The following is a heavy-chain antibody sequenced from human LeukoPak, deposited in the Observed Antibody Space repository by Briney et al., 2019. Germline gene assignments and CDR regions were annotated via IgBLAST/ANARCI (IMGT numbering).Heavy chain of an antibody. CDR2: IYWDDDT. CDR3: AHLDYADYPTDDAFDI. Sequence: SGPTLVKPTQPLTLTCSVSGFSLTTSGVGVGWIRQPPGKALEWLALIYWDDDTRYSPSLKNRLTITKDTSKNQVVLTMTNMDPVDTATYYCAHLDYADYPTDDAFDIWGQGTMVTVSS. CDR1: GFSLTTSGVG. D-gene: IGHD4-17*01. V-gene: IGHV2-5*02. J-gene: IGHJ3*02.